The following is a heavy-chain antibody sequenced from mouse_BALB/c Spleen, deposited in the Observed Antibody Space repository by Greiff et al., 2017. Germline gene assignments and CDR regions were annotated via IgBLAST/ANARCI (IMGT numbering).Heavy chain of an antibody. CDR1: GDSITSGY. J-gene: IGHJ4*01. Sequence: EVQLVESGPSLVKPSQTLSLTCSVTGDSITSGYWNWIRKFPGNKLEYMGYISYSGSTYYNPSLKSRISITRDTSKNQYYLQLNSVTTEDTATYYCARSLYYGSSYWYAMDYWGQGTSVTVSS. CDR3: ARSLYYGSSYWYAMDY. D-gene: IGHD1-1*01. CDR2: ISYSGST. V-gene: IGHV3-8*02.